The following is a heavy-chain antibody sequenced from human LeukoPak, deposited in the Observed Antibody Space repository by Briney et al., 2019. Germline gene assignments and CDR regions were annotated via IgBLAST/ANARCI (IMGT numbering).Heavy chain of an antibody. D-gene: IGHD1-26*01. CDR2: FDPGDDET. CDR1: GYSLSELS. V-gene: IGHV1-24*01. J-gene: IGHJ5*01. CDR3: ATEKDLLLDS. Sequence: GASVKVSCKDSGYSLSELSTHWVRQAPGQGLEWMGGFDPGDDETIYAQKFQGRVTMTEDTSTDTAYLELSSLRSEDTAVYFCATEKDLLLDSWGQGTPVTVSS.